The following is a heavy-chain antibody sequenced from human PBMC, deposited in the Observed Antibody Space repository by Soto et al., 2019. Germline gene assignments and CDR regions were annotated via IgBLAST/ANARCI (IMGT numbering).Heavy chain of an antibody. CDR2: ISSSTSHT. J-gene: IGHJ4*02. V-gene: IGHV3-11*05. Sequence: QVQLVESGGGLVKPGGSLRLSCAVSGFTFSDYYMTWIRQAPGTGLEWVSYISSSTSHTNYADSVKGRFTISRDNAKNSLFLQMNSLRAEDTAVYCCARGRGAAADYFDFWGQGTLVTVSS. CDR1: GFTFSDYY. D-gene: IGHD6-13*01. CDR3: ARGRGAAADYFDF.